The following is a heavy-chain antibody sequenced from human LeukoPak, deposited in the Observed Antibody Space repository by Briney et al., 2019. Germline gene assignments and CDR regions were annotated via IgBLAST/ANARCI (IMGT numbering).Heavy chain of an antibody. J-gene: IGHJ4*02. CDR2: ISWNSGSI. CDR1: GFTFDDYA. V-gene: IGHV3-9*01. CDR3: AKEYGSGSYYWAAYYFDY. D-gene: IGHD3-10*01. Sequence: PGGSLRLSCAASGFTFDDYAMHWVRQAPGKGLEWVSGISWNSGSIGYADSVKGRFTISRDTAKNSLYLQMNSLRAEDTALYYCAKEYGSGSYYWAAYYFDYWGQGTLVTVSS.